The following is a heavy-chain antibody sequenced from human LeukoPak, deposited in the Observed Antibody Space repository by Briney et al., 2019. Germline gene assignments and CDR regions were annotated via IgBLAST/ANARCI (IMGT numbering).Heavy chain of an antibody. D-gene: IGHD2-15*01. CDR3: ARVGMGYCSGGSCYWFDP. CDR1: GGSISSYY. CDR2: IYYSGST. J-gene: IGHJ5*02. Sequence: SETLSFTCTVSGGSISSYYWSWIRQPPGKGLEWIGYIYYSGSTNYNPSLKSRVTISVDTSKNQFSLKLSSVTAADTAVYYCARVGMGYCSGGSCYWFDPWGQGTLVTVSS. V-gene: IGHV4-59*08.